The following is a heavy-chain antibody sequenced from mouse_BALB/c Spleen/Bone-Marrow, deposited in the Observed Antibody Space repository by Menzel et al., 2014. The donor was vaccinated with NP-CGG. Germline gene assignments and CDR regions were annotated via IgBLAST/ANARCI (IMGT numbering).Heavy chain of an antibody. V-gene: IGHV14-3*02. CDR3: ARSYGSSPFDY. D-gene: IGHD1-1*01. CDR1: GFNIKDTY. Sequence: EVKLVESGAELVKPWASVKLSCTASGFNIKDTYMHWVKQRPEQGLEWIGRIDPANGNTKYDPKFQGKATITADTSSNTAYLQLSSLTSEDTAVYYCARSYGSSPFDYWGQGTTLTVSS. CDR2: IDPANGNT. J-gene: IGHJ2*01.